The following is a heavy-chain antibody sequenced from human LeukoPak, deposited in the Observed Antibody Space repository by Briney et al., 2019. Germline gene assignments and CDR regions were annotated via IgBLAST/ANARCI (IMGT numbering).Heavy chain of an antibody. CDR2: ISPYNGNT. CDR1: GYTFINYG. Sequence: ASVKVSCKASGYTFINYGISWVRQAPGQGLEWMGWISPYNGNTNYVQKLQGRVTITRNTSISTAYMELSSLRSEDTAVYYCARGFWGPGIAVAATEVYYYYMDVWGKGTTVTVSS. D-gene: IGHD6-19*01. J-gene: IGHJ6*03. V-gene: IGHV1-18*01. CDR3: ARGFWGPGIAVAATEVYYYYMDV.